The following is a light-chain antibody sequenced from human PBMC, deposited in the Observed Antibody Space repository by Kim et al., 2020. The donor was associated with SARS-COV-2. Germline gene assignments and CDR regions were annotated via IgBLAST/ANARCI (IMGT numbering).Light chain of an antibody. CDR3: QAWDSSTDLCV. J-gene: IGLJ1*01. Sequence: SYELTQPPSVSVSPGQTASITCSGDKLGDKYACWYQQKPGQSPVLVIYQDSKRPSGIPERFSGSSSGNTATLTISGTQAMDETDYYCQAWDSSTDLCVFGTGTKVTVL. CDR2: QDS. V-gene: IGLV3-1*01. CDR1: KLGDKY.